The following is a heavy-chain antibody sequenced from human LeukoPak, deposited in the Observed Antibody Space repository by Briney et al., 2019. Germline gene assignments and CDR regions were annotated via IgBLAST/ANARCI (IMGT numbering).Heavy chain of an antibody. J-gene: IGHJ4*02. V-gene: IGHV3-30-3*01. CDR2: ISYDGSDK. Sequence: GGTLRLSCAASGFTFSSYAMHWVRQAPGKGLEWVAVISYDGSDKYYADSVKGRFTISRDISKNTLYLQMNSLRAEDTAVYYCARTVVRGVNDYWGQGTLVTVSS. CDR3: ARTVVRGVNDY. D-gene: IGHD3-10*01. CDR1: GFTFSSYA.